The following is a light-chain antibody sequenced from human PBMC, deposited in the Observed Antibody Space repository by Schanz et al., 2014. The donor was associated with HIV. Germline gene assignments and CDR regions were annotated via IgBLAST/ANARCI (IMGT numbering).Light chain of an antibody. J-gene: IGLJ3*02. Sequence: QSVLTQPPSVSAAPGQEVTISCSGSTSNIGKNYVSWFQLLPGTAPKLLIYDNNNRPSGIPDRFSGSKSGTSATLAITGLQTGDEADYYCGTWDPSLNWVFGGGTKLTVL. V-gene: IGLV1-51*01. CDR2: DNN. CDR3: GTWDPSLNWV. CDR1: TSNIGKNY.